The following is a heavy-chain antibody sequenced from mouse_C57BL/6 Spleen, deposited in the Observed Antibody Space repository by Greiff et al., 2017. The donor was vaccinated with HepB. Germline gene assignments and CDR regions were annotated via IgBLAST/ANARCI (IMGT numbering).Heavy chain of an antibody. D-gene: IGHD2-4*01. V-gene: IGHV1-82*01. CDR3: ARGYDYEGFAY. CDR1: GYAFSSSW. CDR2: IYPGDGDT. J-gene: IGHJ3*01. Sequence: QVQLQQSGPELVKPGASVKISCKASGYAFSSSWMNWVKQRPGKGLEWIGRIYPGDGDTNYNGKFKGKATMTADKSSSTAYMQLSSLTSEDSAVYFCARGYDYEGFAYWGQGTLVTVSA.